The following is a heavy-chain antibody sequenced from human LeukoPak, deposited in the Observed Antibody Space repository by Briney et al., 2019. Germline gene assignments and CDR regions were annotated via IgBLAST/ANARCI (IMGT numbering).Heavy chain of an antibody. D-gene: IGHD3-22*01. CDR3: ARDGDYDDSFDI. CDR1: GGTFSSYA. CDR2: IIPILGIE. Sequence: AVKVSCKASGGTFSSYAISWVRQAPGQGLEWMGRIIPILGIENYAQKFQGRVTITADKSTSTAYMELSSLRSEDTAVYYCARDGDYDDSFDIWGQGTMVTV. V-gene: IGHV1-69*04. J-gene: IGHJ3*02.